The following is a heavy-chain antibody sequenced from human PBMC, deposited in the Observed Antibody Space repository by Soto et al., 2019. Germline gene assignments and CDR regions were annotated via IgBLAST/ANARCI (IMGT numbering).Heavy chain of an antibody. Sequence: SETLCLTCAVYGGSFSGYYWSWIRQYPGKGLEWIGYTDYSGNTNYNPSLKSRVTISGDTSQNQFSLRLSSVTAADTAVYYCARAVGDPLYYLDYWGQGTLVTASS. D-gene: IGHD6-19*01. V-gene: IGHV4-59*08. CDR3: ARAVGDPLYYLDY. CDR1: GGSFSGYY. CDR2: TDYSGNT. J-gene: IGHJ4*02.